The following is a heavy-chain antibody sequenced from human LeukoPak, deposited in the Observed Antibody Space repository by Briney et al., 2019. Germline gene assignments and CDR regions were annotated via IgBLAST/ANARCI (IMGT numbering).Heavy chain of an antibody. J-gene: IGHJ6*03. V-gene: IGHV4-4*07. CDR1: GGSISSYY. Sequence: SETLSLTCTVSGGSISSYYWSWIRQPAGKGLEWIGRIYTSGSTNYNPSLKSRVTISVDKSKNQFSLKLSSVTAADTAVYYCARLSRSGYYMHVWGKGTTVTVSS. CDR2: IYTSGST. D-gene: IGHD3-3*01. CDR3: ARLSRSGYYMHV.